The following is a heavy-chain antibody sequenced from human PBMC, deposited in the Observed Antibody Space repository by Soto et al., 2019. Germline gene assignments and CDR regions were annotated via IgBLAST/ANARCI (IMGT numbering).Heavy chain of an antibody. Sequence: SVKVSCKASGGTFSSYAISWVRQAPGQGLEWMGGIIPIFGTANYAQKFQGRVTITADESTSTAYMELSSLRSEDTAVYYCARVSTMIGPPWYYFVYWGQGTLVSVSS. D-gene: IGHD3-22*01. V-gene: IGHV1-69*13. CDR3: ARVSTMIGPPWYYFVY. CDR2: IIPIFGTA. J-gene: IGHJ4*02. CDR1: GGTFSSYA.